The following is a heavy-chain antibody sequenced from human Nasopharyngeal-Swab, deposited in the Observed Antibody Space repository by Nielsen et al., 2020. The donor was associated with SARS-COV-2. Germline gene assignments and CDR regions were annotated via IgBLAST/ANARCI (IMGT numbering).Heavy chain of an antibody. CDR3: ARRTEWVIFAFDI. V-gene: IGHV4-34*01. CDR1: GGSFSGYY. CDR2: INHSGST. D-gene: IGHD3-3*01. J-gene: IGHJ3*02. Sequence: SETLSLTCAVYGGSFSGYYCSWIRQPQGKGLEWIGEINHSGSTNYNPSLKSRVTISVDTSKNQFSLKLSSVTAADTAVYYCARRTEWVIFAFDIWGQGTMVTVSS.